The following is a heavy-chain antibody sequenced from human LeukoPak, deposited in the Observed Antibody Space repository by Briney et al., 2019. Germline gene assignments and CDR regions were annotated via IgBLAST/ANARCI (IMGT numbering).Heavy chain of an antibody. CDR2: ISGSGGST. V-gene: IGHV3-23*01. Sequence: PGGSLRLSCAASGFTFSSYAMSWVRQAPGKGLEWVSAISGSGGSTYYPDSVKGRFTISRDNSKNTLYLQMNSLRAEDTAVYYCAKEHIRLSVSENAFDIWGQGTMVTVSS. J-gene: IGHJ3*02. D-gene: IGHD3-16*01. CDR1: GFTFSSYA. CDR3: AKEHIRLSVSENAFDI.